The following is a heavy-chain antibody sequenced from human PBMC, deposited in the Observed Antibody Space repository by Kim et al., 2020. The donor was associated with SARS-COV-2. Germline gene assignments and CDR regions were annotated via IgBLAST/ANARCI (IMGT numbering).Heavy chain of an antibody. D-gene: IGHD3-9*01. CDR1: GFTFSSYA. J-gene: IGHJ3*02. CDR3: AKGGPRHYDILTGYYNVGAFDI. CDR2: ISGSGGST. Sequence: GGSLRLSCAASGFTFSSYAMSWVRQAPGKGLEWVSAISGSGGSTYYADSVKGRFNISRDNSKNTLYLQMNSLRAEDTAVYYCAKGGPRHYDILTGYYNVGAFDIWGQGTMVTVSS. V-gene: IGHV3-23*01.